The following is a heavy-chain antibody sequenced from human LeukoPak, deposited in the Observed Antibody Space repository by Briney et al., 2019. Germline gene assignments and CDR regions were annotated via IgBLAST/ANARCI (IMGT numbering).Heavy chain of an antibody. V-gene: IGHV4-34*01. CDR1: GGSFSDYY. CDR3: ARGGWWFDP. CDR2: INHSRST. Sequence: SETLSLTCAVYGGSFSDYYWSCIRQPPGKGLEWIGEINHSRSTNYNPSLKSRVTISVDTSKNQFSLKLSSVTAADTAVYYCARGGWWFDPWGQGTLVTVSS. J-gene: IGHJ5*02. D-gene: IGHD2-15*01.